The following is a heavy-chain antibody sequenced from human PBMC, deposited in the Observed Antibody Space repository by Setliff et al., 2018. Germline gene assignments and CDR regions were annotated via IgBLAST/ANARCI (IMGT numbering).Heavy chain of an antibody. V-gene: IGHV1-69*05. D-gene: IGHD3-22*01. CDR1: GGPFNSNA. Sequence: SVKVSCKASGGPFNSNAISWVRQAPGQGLEWMGGIMPIFGTTNYAQKFQGRVTITTDESTSTAYMELSSLSPEDTAVYYCAREKGYCFDSTNYYYYFDYWGQGTLVTVSS. J-gene: IGHJ4*02. CDR3: AREKGYCFDSTNYYYYFDY. CDR2: IMPIFGTT.